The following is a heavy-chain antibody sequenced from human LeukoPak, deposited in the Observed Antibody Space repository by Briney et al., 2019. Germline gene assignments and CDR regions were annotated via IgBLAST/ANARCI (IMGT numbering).Heavy chain of an antibody. Sequence: SETLSLTCAVYGGSFSGYYWSWLRQPPGKGLEWIGEINHSGSTNYNPSLKSRVAISVDTSTNHFSLKLSPATAADTAVYYCARGRKVAVAGTRFNYWGQGTQVTVSS. J-gene: IGHJ4*02. CDR1: GGSFSGYY. D-gene: IGHD6-19*01. CDR2: INHSGST. V-gene: IGHV4-34*01. CDR3: ARGRKVAVAGTRFNY.